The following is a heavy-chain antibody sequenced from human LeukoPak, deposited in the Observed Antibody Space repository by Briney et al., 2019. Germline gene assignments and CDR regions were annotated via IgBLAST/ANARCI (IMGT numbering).Heavy chain of an antibody. CDR2: IYYSGST. CDR3: ARVKWELLTYYMDV. J-gene: IGHJ6*03. Sequence: SETLSLTCTVSGGSISSSSYYWGWIRQPPRKGLEWIGSIYYSGSTYYNPSLKSRVTISVDTSKNQFSLKLSSVTAADTAVYYCARVKWELLTYYMDVWGKGTTVTVSS. D-gene: IGHD1-26*01. CDR1: GGSISSSSYY. V-gene: IGHV4-39*07.